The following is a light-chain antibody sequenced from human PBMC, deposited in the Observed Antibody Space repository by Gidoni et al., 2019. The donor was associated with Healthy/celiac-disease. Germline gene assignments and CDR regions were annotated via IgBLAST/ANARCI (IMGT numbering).Light chain of an antibody. CDR1: QGIRND. Sequence: AIQMTQSPSSLSASVGDRVTITCRASQGIRNDVGWYQQKPGKAPKLLIYAASSLQSGVPSRFSGSGSGTDFTLTISSLQPEDFATYYCLQDYNYPYTFGQXTKLEIK. J-gene: IGKJ2*01. CDR3: LQDYNYPYT. V-gene: IGKV1-6*01. CDR2: AAS.